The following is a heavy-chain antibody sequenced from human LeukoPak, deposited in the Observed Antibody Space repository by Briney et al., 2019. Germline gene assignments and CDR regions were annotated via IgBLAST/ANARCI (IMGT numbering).Heavy chain of an antibody. D-gene: IGHD6-13*01. Sequence: PGGSLRLSCAASGFTFSSYWMSWVRQAPGKGLEWVANIKQDGSEKYYVDSVKGRFTISRDNAKNSLYLQMNGLRAEDTAVYYCARVGGRQLVKDYFDYWGQGTLVTVSS. CDR2: IKQDGSEK. J-gene: IGHJ4*02. CDR3: ARVGGRQLVKDYFDY. CDR1: GFTFSSYW. V-gene: IGHV3-7*03.